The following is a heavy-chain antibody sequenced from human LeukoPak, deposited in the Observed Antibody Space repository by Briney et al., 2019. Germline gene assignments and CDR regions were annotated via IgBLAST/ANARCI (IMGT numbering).Heavy chain of an antibody. CDR3: AKSSRQWLVPVDY. CDR2: INSDGSWT. D-gene: IGHD6-19*01. CDR1: GNYW. J-gene: IGHJ4*02. Sequence: GGSLRLSCAASGNYWMHWVRQAPGKGLVWVSNINSDGSWTSYADSVKGRFTISKDNAKNTLYLQMNSLRAEDTAVYYCAKSSRQWLVPVDYWGQGTLVTVSS. V-gene: IGHV3-74*01.